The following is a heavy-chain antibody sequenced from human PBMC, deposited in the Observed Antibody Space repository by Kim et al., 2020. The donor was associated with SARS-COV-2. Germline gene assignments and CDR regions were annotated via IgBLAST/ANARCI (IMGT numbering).Heavy chain of an antibody. V-gene: IGHV4-34*01. CDR2: INHSGST. Sequence: SETLSLTCAVYGGSFSGYYWSWIRQPPGKGLEWIGEINHSGSTNYNPSLKSRVTISVDTSKNQFSLKLSSVTAADTAVYYCARARAAGVFVLRLNYFDYWGQGTLVTVSS. CDR3: ARARAAGVFVLRLNYFDY. CDR1: GGSFSGYY. J-gene: IGHJ4*02. D-gene: IGHD3-3*01.